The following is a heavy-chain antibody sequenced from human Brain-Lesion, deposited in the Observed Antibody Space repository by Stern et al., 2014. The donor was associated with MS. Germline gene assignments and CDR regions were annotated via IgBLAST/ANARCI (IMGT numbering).Heavy chain of an antibody. CDR1: GFTFNSYS. D-gene: IGHD2-2*01. Sequence: VQLVQSGGGLVKPGGSLRLSCEASGFTFNSYSMNWVRQAPGKGLEWVSSISVGTDYIYYADSVNGRFTISRDNAKNSLFLQMNTLRAEDTGVYYCARVDCSGTNCFYYYYGMDVWGQGTTVTVSS. J-gene: IGHJ6*02. CDR2: ISVGTDYI. V-gene: IGHV3-21*01. CDR3: ARVDCSGTNCFYYYYGMDV.